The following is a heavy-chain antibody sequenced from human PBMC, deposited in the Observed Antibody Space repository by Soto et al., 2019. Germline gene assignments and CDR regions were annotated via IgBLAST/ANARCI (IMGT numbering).Heavy chain of an antibody. J-gene: IGHJ4*02. D-gene: IGHD2-15*01. Sequence: LRLSCAASGFTFNSAWMNWVRHAPGKGLEWVGRIKSKGDGGTTDYAAPVKGRFTISRDDSKNTLYLQMNSLKTEDTAVYFCTPDTSAANIFDYWGQGTLVTVSS. CDR2: IKSKGDGGTT. V-gene: IGHV3-15*01. CDR3: TPDTSAANIFDY. CDR1: GFTFNSAW.